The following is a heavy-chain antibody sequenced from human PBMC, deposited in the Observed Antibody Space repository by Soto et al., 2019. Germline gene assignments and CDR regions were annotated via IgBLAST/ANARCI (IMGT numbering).Heavy chain of an antibody. Sequence: ASVKVSCKASGYTFTSYGISWARQAPGQGLEWMGWISAYNGNTNYAQKLQGRVTMTTDTSTSTAYMELRSLRSDDTAVYYCARDTSYCTNGVCYTYFDYWGQGTLVTVSS. V-gene: IGHV1-18*04. CDR1: GYTFTSYG. CDR2: ISAYNGNT. CDR3: ARDTSYCTNGVCYTYFDY. D-gene: IGHD2-8*01. J-gene: IGHJ4*02.